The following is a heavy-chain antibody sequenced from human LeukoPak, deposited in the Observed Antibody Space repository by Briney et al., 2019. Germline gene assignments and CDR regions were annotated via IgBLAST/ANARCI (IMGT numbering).Heavy chain of an antibody. D-gene: IGHD6-6*01. CDR3: ASSSIAARRAFDY. Sequence: GGSLRLSCAASRFTFSSYSMNWVRQAPGKGLEWVSSISSSSSYIYYADSVKGRFTISRDNAKNSLYLQMNSLRAEDTAVYYCASSSIAARRAFDYWGQGTLVTVSS. V-gene: IGHV3-21*01. J-gene: IGHJ4*02. CDR1: RFTFSSYS. CDR2: ISSSSSYI.